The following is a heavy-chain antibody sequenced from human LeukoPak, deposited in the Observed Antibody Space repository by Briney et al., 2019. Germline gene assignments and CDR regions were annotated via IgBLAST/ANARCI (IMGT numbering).Heavy chain of an antibody. V-gene: IGHV1-8*03. Sequence: ASVKVSCKASGYTVTGYYMHWVRQAAGQGLEWMGWMNPNSGNTGFAQKFQGRATITRDTSITTAYLELSSLRSEDTAVYYCARAIRYQLLSDYWGQGTLVTVSS. J-gene: IGHJ4*02. D-gene: IGHD2-2*01. CDR2: MNPNSGNT. CDR3: ARAIRYQLLSDY. CDR1: GYTVTGYY.